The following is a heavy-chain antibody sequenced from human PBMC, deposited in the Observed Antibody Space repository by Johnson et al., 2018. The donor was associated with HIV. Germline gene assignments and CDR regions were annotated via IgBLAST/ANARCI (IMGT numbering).Heavy chain of an antibody. D-gene: IGHD6-6*01. CDR2: INWNGGPP. Sequence: VQLVESGGVVVQPGGSLRLSCEASGFTFDEYDMSWVRQAPGKGLEWVSGINWNGGPPGSADSVMNRFTISRDHAKTSLYLQMHSLRAEDTAVYYCAKDRDSSSFHDAFNIWGQGTMVTVSS. J-gene: IGHJ3*02. CDR1: GFTFDEYD. CDR3: AKDRDSSSFHDAFNI. V-gene: IGHV3-20*04.